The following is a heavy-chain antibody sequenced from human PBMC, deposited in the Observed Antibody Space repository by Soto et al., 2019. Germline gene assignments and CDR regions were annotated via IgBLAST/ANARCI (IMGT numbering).Heavy chain of an antibody. CDR2: IYYSGST. J-gene: IGHJ6*02. V-gene: IGHV4-59*01. D-gene: IGHD2-21*02. CDR3: ARSNCGGDCYHYYYYGMDV. Sequence: SETLSLTCTVSGGSISSYYWSWIRQPPGKGLEWIGYIYYSGSTNYNPSLKSRVTISVDTSKNQFSLKLSSVTAADTAVYYCARSNCGGDCYHYYYYGMDVWGQGTTVTVS. CDR1: GGSISSYY.